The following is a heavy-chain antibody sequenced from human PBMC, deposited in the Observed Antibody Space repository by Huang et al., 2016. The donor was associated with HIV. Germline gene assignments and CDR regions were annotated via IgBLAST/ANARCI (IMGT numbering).Heavy chain of an antibody. Sequence: EVQLAQSGAEVKKPGESLKISCKGSGYRFRSNWIGWVRQMPGKGLEWMGIIYPGDCDTRYSPSFQGQVTISADKSINTAYLQWSSLKASDTAMYYCARLIGSPSFYYGLDVWDQGTTVTVSS. D-gene: IGHD3-10*01. CDR1: GYRFRSNW. CDR2: IYPGDCDT. J-gene: IGHJ6*02. CDR3: ARLIGSPSFYYGLDV. V-gene: IGHV5-51*01.